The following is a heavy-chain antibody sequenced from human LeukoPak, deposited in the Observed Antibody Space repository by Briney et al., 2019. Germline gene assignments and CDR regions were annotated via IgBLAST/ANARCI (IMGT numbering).Heavy chain of an antibody. Sequence: GGSLRLSCEDSGFTFRSYEMNWVRQAPGKGLEWIAYLSSSGSAFSYADSVKGRFTIARDNAKNSVYLEMNSLRADDTAVYYCAREVTPYYWGQGTLVTVSS. D-gene: IGHD4-23*01. J-gene: IGHJ4*02. CDR2: LSSSGSAF. CDR1: GFTFRSYE. V-gene: IGHV3-48*03. CDR3: AREVTPYY.